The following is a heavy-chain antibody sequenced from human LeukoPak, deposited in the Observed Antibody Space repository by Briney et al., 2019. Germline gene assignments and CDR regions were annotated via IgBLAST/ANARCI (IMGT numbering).Heavy chain of an antibody. CDR1: GFTFSSYS. J-gene: IGHJ4*02. D-gene: IGHD4-23*01. V-gene: IGHV3-48*01. Sequence: GGSLRLSCAASGFTFSSYSMNWFRQAPGKGLESVSYISSSSSTIYYADSVKVRFTISRDNAKNSLYLQMNSLRAEDTGVYYCARGGVSVGGNFDYWGQGTLVTVSS. CDR3: ARGGVSVGGNFDY. CDR2: ISSSSSTI.